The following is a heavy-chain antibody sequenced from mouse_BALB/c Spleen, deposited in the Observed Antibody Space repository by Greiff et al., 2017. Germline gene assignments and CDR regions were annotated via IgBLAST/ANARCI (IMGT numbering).Heavy chain of an antibody. CDR2: ISSGGSYT. CDR1: GFTFSSYG. CDR3: ARHGSSYAMDY. D-gene: IGHD1-1*01. J-gene: IGHJ4*01. Sequence: VQLKESGGDLVKPGGSLKLSCAASGFTFSSYGMSWVRQTPDKRLEWVATISSGGSYTYYPDSVKGRFTISRDNAKNTLYLQMSSLKSEDTAMYYCARHGSSYAMDYWGQGTSVTVSS. V-gene: IGHV5-6*01.